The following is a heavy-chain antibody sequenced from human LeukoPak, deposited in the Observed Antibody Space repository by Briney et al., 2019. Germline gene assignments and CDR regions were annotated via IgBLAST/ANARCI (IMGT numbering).Heavy chain of an antibody. D-gene: IGHD3-10*01. CDR3: ARVPRYYGSGSYWYYFDY. J-gene: IGHJ4*02. V-gene: IGHV1-46*01. CDR2: INPSGGST. Sequence: ASVKVSCKASGYTFTSYYMHWVRQAPGQGLEWMGIINPSGGSTSYAQKFQGRVTMTRDMSTSTVYMELSSLRSEDTAVYYCARVPRYYGSGSYWYYFDYWGQGTLVTVSS. CDR1: GYTFTSYY.